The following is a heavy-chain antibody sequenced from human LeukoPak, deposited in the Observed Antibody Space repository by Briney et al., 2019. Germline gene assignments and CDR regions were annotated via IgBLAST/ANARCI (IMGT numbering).Heavy chain of an antibody. V-gene: IGHV1-69*01. CDR2: IIPIFGTA. J-gene: IGHJ5*02. CDR3: ASQDREDDFWSGSIYWFDP. Sequence: ASVKVSCKASGGTFSSYAISWVRQAPGQGLEWMGGIIPIFGTANYAQKLQGRVTITADESTSTAYMELSSLRSEDTAVHYCASQDREDDFWSGSIYWFDPWGQGTLVTVSS. D-gene: IGHD3-3*01. CDR1: GGTFSSYA.